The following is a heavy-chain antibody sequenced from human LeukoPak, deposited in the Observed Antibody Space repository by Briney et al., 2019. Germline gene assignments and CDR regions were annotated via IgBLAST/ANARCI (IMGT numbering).Heavy chain of an antibody. V-gene: IGHV1-18*01. CDR1: GYTFTSYG. D-gene: IGHD6-13*01. Sequence: ASVKVSCKASGYTFTSYGISWVRQAPGQGLEWMGWISAYNGNTNYAQRLQGRVTMTTDTSTSTAYMELRSLRSDDTAVYYCARSIAAAYWFDPWGQGTLVTVSS. J-gene: IGHJ5*02. CDR2: ISAYNGNT. CDR3: ARSIAAAYWFDP.